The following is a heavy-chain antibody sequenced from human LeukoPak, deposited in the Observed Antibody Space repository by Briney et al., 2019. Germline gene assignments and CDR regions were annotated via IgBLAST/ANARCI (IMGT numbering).Heavy chain of an antibody. CDR2: IRPNTGAT. Sequence: ASVKVSCKASGYTFTGHYRHWVRQAPGQGHEWMGWIRPNTGATNYEHKFQGGVTMTRDSSISTAYMELTGLTSDDTAVYYCARDSINTGYYYYTDVWGKGTTVTVS. CDR3: ARDSINTGYYYYTDV. V-gene: IGHV1-2*07. J-gene: IGHJ6*03. CDR1: GYTFTGHY. D-gene: IGHD1-1*01.